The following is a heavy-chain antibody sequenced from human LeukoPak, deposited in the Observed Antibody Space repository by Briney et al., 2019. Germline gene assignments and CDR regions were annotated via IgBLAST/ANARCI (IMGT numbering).Heavy chain of an antibody. Sequence: PGGSLRLSCAASGFTFSTYWMTWVRQAPGKGLEWVANIKKDGSEKYCVDSVKGRFTISRDNAKNSLYLQMNSLRAEDTAVYYCARDSGDWFDPWGQGTLVTVSS. V-gene: IGHV3-7*05. CDR2: IKKDGSEK. J-gene: IGHJ5*02. CDR3: ARDSGDWFDP. CDR1: GFTFSTYW.